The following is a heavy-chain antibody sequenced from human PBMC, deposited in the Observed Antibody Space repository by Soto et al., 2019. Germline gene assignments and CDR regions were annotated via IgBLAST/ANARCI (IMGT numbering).Heavy chain of an antibody. CDR1: GFTFSSYS. CDR3: ARSYYDSSASYAYYGMDV. V-gene: IGHV3-48*01. Sequence: GGSLRLSCGASGFTFSSYSMNWVRQALGKGLEWISHISASSRTLFYADSVKGRFTISRDNAKNSLYLQMNSLRAEDTAVYYCARSYYDSSASYAYYGMDVWGQGTMVTLSS. D-gene: IGHD3-22*01. CDR2: ISASSRTL. J-gene: IGHJ6*02.